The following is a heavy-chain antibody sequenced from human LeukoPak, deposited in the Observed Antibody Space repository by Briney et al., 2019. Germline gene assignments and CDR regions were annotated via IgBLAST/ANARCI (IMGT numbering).Heavy chain of an antibody. Sequence: GGSLRLSCAASGFTLSSYSMNWVRQAPGKGLEWVSSISSSSSYIYYADSVKGRFTISRDNAKNSLYLQMNSLRAEDTAVYYCASRTRVGATIGTDYWGQGTLVTVSS. V-gene: IGHV3-21*01. CDR2: ISSSSSYI. D-gene: IGHD1-26*01. J-gene: IGHJ4*02. CDR1: GFTLSSYS. CDR3: ASRTRVGATIGTDY.